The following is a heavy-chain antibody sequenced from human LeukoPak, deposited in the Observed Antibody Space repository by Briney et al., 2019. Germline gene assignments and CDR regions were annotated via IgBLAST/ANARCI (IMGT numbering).Heavy chain of an antibody. D-gene: IGHD3-22*01. J-gene: IGHJ4*02. V-gene: IGHV3-21*01. CDR1: GLTFSSYS. CDR3: ARDRSSGYYFDY. Sequence: GGSLRLSCAASGLTFSSYSMNWVRQAPGKGLEWVSSISSSSSYIYYADSVKGRFTISRDNAKNSLYLQMNSLRAEDTAVYYCARDRSSGYYFDYWGQGTLVTVSS. CDR2: ISSSSSYI.